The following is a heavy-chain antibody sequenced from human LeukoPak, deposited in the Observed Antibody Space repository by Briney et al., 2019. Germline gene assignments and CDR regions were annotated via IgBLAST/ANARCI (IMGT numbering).Heavy chain of an antibody. CDR2: IYYSGST. J-gene: IGHJ4*02. V-gene: IGHV4-31*03. D-gene: IGHD3-22*01. CDR3: ARGEHYYDSSGYYY. CDR1: GGSISSGGYY. Sequence: ETSQTLSLTCTVSGGSISSGGYYWSWIRQHPGKGLEWIGYIYYSGSTYYNPSLKCRVTISVDTSKNQFSLKLSSVTAADTAVYYCARGEHYYDSSGYYYWGQGTLVTVSS.